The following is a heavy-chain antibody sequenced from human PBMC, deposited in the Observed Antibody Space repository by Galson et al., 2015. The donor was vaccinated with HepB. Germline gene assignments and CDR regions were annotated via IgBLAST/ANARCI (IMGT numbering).Heavy chain of an antibody. CDR2: IYPGDSDT. CDR3: ARHPRGTRDGYNLDYYGMDV. V-gene: IGHV5-51*01. J-gene: IGHJ6*02. Sequence: QSGAEVKKPGESLKISCKGSGYSFTSYWIGWVRQMPGKGLEWMGIIYPGDSDTRYSPSFQGQVTISADKSISTAYLQWSSLKASDTAMYYCARHPRGTRDGYNLDYYGMDVWGQGTTVTVSS. CDR1: GYSFTSYW. D-gene: IGHD5-24*01.